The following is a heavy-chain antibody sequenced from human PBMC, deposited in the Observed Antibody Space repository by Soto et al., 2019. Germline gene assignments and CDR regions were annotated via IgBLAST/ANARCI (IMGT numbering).Heavy chain of an antibody. CDR2: ISAHNGNT. D-gene: IGHD2-2*01. J-gene: IGHJ4*02. Sequence: AASVKVSCKASGYNFTTYAVNWVRQAPGQGLEWMGWISAHNGNTNYAEKIQDRVTMTTDTSTTTAYMELRSLRSDDTAVYYCASTPEGYCSSSSCPFDYWGQGTLVTVSS. CDR1: GYNFTTYA. V-gene: IGHV1-18*04. CDR3: ASTPEGYCSSSSCPFDY.